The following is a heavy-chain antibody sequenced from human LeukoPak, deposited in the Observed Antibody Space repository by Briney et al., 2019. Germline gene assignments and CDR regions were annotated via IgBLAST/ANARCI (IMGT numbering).Heavy chain of an antibody. Sequence: ASVTVSCKASGGTFSSYAISWVRQAPGQGLEWMGGIFPIFGTANYAQKFQGRVTITADESTSTAYMELGSLRSEDTAVYYCARAQYNWNLDDYYYMDIWGKGTTVTVSS. CDR1: GGTFSSYA. D-gene: IGHD1-20*01. V-gene: IGHV1-69*13. J-gene: IGHJ6*03. CDR3: ARAQYNWNLDDYYYMDI. CDR2: IFPIFGTA.